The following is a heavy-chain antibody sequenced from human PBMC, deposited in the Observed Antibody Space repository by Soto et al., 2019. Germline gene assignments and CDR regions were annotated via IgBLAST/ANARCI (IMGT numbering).Heavy chain of an antibody. D-gene: IGHD6-6*01. J-gene: IGHJ4*02. CDR1: GFTFSSYS. CDR3: ARVLDRIAAGCSDY. V-gene: IGHV3-21*01. Sequence: EVQLVESGGGLVKPGGSLRLSCAASGFTFSSYSMNWVRQAPGKGLEWVSSISSSSSYIYYADSVKGRFTISRDNAKNSLYLQMNSLRAEDTAVYYCARVLDRIAAGCSDYWGQGTLVTVSS. CDR2: ISSSSSYI.